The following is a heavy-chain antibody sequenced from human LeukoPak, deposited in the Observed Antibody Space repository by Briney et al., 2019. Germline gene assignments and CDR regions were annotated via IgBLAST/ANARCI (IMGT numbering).Heavy chain of an antibody. CDR3: ARDTAARSSGWYHYYYYYMDV. D-gene: IGHD6-19*01. Sequence: SETLSLTCTVSGGSISSYYWSWIRQPAGKGLEWIGRIYTSGSTNYNPSLKSRVTMSVDTSKNQFSLKLSSVTAADTAVYYCARDTAARSSGWYHYYYYYMDVWGEGTTVTISS. J-gene: IGHJ6*03. V-gene: IGHV4-4*07. CDR1: GGSISSYY. CDR2: IYTSGST.